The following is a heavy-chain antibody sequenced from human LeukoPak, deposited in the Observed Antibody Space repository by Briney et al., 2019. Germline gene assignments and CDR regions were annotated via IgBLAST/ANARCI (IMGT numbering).Heavy chain of an antibody. V-gene: IGHV3-30*04. CDR1: GFTFSSYA. Sequence: PGRSLRLSCAASGFTFSSYAMHWVRQAPGKGLEWVAVISYDGSNKYYADSVKGRLTISRDNSKNTLYLQMSSLRAEDTAVYYCARASGYCSGGSCYSIVGGYYFDYWGQGTLVTVSS. CDR3: ARASGYCSGGSCYSIVGGYYFDY. D-gene: IGHD2-15*01. J-gene: IGHJ4*02. CDR2: ISYDGSNK.